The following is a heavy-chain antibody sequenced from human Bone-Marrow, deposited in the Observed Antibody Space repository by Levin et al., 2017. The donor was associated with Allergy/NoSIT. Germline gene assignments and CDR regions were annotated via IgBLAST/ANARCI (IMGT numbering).Heavy chain of an antibody. V-gene: IGHV3-15*01. CDR3: TTRSN. D-gene: IGHD1-14*01. CDR1: GFTFGNAW. CDR2: IKGKTDGGTT. Sequence: PGGSLRLSCVASGFTFGNAWMNWVRQAPGKGLQWVGRIKGKTDGGTTDYAAPVKGRLTISRDDSKKTLYLQMNSLKTEDTAIYYCTTRSNWGQGTLVTVFS. J-gene: IGHJ4*02.